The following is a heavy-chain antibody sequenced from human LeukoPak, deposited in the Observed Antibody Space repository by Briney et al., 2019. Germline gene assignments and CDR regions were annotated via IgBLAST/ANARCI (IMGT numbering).Heavy chain of an antibody. CDR2: ITGTGGST. CDR3: AKTHTSLVHLYRTFDC. J-gene: IGHJ4*02. Sequence: PGGSLRLSCAASEFTFSRYAMTWVRQAPGKGLEWVSAITGTGGSTYYADSVKGRFTISRDNSKNTLYLQMNSLRAEDTAIYYCAKTHTSLVHLYRTFDCWGQGSLVTVSS. CDR1: EFTFSRYA. D-gene: IGHD2-2*02. V-gene: IGHV3-23*01.